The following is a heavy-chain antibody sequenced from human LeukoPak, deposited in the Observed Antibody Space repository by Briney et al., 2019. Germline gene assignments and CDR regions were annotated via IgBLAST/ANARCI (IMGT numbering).Heavy chain of an antibody. D-gene: IGHD2-2*01. CDR2: IYYSGST. Sequence: SETLSLTCTVSGGSISSYYWNLIRQPPGKGLEWIGYIYYSGSTNYNPSLKSRVTISVDTSKNQFSLKLSSVTAADTAVYYCARTSIVVVPAAILGWFDPWGQGTLVTVSS. V-gene: IGHV4-59*12. CDR3: ARTSIVVVPAAILGWFDP. CDR1: GGSISSYY. J-gene: IGHJ5*02.